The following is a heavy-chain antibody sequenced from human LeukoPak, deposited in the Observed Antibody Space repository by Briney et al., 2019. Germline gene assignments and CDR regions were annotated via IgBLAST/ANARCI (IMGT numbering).Heavy chain of an antibody. J-gene: IGHJ4*02. CDR3: AKDETGGPIWTGFDY. Sequence: GRSLRLSCAASGVTFSSYGMHWGGQAPGKELEGVAGISYAGSNKYYADSVKGRFIISRDNSKNTLYLQMNSLRAEDTAVYYCAKDETGGPIWTGFDYWGQGTLVTVSS. CDR2: ISYAGSNK. V-gene: IGHV3-30*18. CDR1: GVTFSSYG. D-gene: IGHD3/OR15-3a*01.